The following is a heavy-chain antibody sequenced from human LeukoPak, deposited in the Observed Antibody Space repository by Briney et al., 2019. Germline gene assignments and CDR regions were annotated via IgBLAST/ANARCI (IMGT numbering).Heavy chain of an antibody. CDR2: ISSSGSTI. CDR1: GFTLSTYE. Sequence: GGSLRLSCAASGFTLSTYEMNWVRQAPGKGLEWVSYISSSGSTIYYADSVKGRFTISRDNAKSSLYLQMNSLRAEDTAVYYCARDSFDSSGYYSDYWGQGTLVTVSS. V-gene: IGHV3-48*03. D-gene: IGHD3-22*01. J-gene: IGHJ4*02. CDR3: ARDSFDSSGYYSDY.